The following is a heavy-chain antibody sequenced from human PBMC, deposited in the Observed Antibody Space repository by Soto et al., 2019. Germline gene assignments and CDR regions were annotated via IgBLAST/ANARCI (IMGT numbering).Heavy chain of an antibody. CDR2: IGAADDP. V-gene: IGHV3-13*05. CDR1: GFTFGAYD. CDR3: ARAYSGRLPRRADYYFAMDV. Sequence: SLXLSCSSSGFTFGAYDRDWVRQTTGKGLEWVSAIGAADDPYYLGSVKGRFTISRENAKNSLYLQMNSLRAEDTAVYYCARAYSGRLPRRADYYFAMDVWGQGATVTVSS. J-gene: IGHJ6*02. D-gene: IGHD2-15*01.